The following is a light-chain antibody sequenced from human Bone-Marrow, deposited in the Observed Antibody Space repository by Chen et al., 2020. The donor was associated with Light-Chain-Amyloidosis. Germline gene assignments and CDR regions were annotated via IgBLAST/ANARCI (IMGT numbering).Light chain of an antibody. CDR1: SSDVGGDNH. J-gene: IGLJ1*01. Sequence: QSALTQPASVSGSPGQSLTLSCTGTSSDVGGDNHVSWYQQHPDKAPKLMIYEVTNRPSWVPDRVSGSKSDNTASLTISGLQTEDEADYFCSSYTITNTLVFGSGTRVTVL. V-gene: IGLV2-14*01. CDR3: SSYTITNTLV. CDR2: EVT.